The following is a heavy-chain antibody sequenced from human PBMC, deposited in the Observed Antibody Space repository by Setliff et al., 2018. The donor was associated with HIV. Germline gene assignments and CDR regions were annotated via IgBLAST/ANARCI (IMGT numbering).Heavy chain of an antibody. D-gene: IGHD1-1*01. CDR2: ISATGST. J-gene: IGHJ4*02. Sequence: SETLSLTCTVSGGSISGYYWSWIRQPPGKGLEWIGHISATGSTNYNPSLKSRVTMSLDTSKNQFSLNLNSVTAADAAVYFCARAREGWKPFAFDYWGQGTLVTVSS. CDR1: GGSISGYY. V-gene: IGHV4-4*08. CDR3: ARAREGWKPFAFDY.